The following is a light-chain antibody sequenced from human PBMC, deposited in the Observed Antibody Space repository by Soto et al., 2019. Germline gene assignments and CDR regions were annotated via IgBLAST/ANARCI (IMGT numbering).Light chain of an antibody. CDR3: GTWDNSLSVVYV. CDR1: GSNIGNNY. J-gene: IGLJ1*01. CDR2: DNS. Sequence: QSVLTQPPSVSAAPGQKDTISCSGSGSNIGNNYVSWYQHLPGTAPRLLIYDNSERPSGIPERFSGSKSGTSATLGITGLQTGDEADYYCGTWDNSLSVVYVFGTGTKLTVL. V-gene: IGLV1-51*01.